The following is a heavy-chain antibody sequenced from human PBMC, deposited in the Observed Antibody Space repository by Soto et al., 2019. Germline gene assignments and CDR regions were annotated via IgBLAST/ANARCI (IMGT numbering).Heavy chain of an antibody. CDR2: ISYDGSNK. D-gene: IGHD2-2*01. CDR3: ARDMSIVVVPAAAPPDY. Sequence: QVQLVESGGGVVQPGRSLRLSCAASGFTFSSYAMHWVRQAPGKGLEWVAVISYDGSNKYYADSVKGRFTISRDNSKNTLYLQMNSLRAEDTAVYYCARDMSIVVVPAAAPPDYWGQGTLVTVSS. J-gene: IGHJ4*02. V-gene: IGHV3-30-3*01. CDR1: GFTFSSYA.